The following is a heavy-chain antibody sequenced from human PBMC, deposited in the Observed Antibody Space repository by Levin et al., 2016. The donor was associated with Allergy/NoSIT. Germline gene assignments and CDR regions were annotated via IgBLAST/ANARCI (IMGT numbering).Heavy chain of an antibody. CDR2: MFHAGNI. V-gene: IGHV4-39*01. D-gene: IGHD2-15*01. CDR3: ASLYCSGSSCYSDY. J-gene: IGHJ4*02. Sequence: RQAPGKGLEWIATMFHAGNIYNNPSLQSRVTISVDTSKNQFSLKLSSVTAADTAVYWCASLYCSGSSCYSDYWGQGTLVTVSS.